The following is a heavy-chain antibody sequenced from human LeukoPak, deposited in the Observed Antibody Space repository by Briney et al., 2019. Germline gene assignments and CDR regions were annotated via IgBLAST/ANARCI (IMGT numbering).Heavy chain of an antibody. CDR1: GFTFDDYA. V-gene: IGHV3-21*01. CDR3: ARDAYKEWKSSSSSCFDY. J-gene: IGHJ4*02. CDR2: ISGSSSYI. D-gene: IGHD6-6*01. Sequence: GRSLRLSCAASGFTFDDYAMHWVRQAPGKGLEWVSPISGSSSYIYYADSVKGRFTISRDNAKNSLYLQMNSLRAEDTAVYYCARDAYKEWKSSSSSCFDYWGQGTLVTVSS.